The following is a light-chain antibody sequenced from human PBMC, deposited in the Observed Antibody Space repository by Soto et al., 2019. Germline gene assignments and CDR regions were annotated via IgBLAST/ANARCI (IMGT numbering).Light chain of an antibody. CDR1: QSVSNY. V-gene: IGKV3-15*01. CDR2: GAS. J-gene: IGKJ1*01. CDR3: QHYNNWPRT. Sequence: EILMTQSPATLSVSPGERVTLSCRARQSVSNYLAWYQQKPGQPPRLLIYGASTRATGLPARFSGSGSGTEFTLTISSLQSEDVAVYDVQHYNNWPRTFGQGTK.